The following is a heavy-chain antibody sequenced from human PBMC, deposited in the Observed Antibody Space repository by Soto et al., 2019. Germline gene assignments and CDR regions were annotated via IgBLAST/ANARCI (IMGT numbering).Heavy chain of an antibody. CDR1: GGSISSGGYS. V-gene: IGHV4-30-2*01. Sequence: QLQLQESGSGLVKPSQTLSLTCAVSGGSISSGGYSWSWIRQPPGKGLEWIGYIYHSGSTYYNPSLKSRLTISVDRSKNQFSLKLSSVTAADTAVYYCASTHSSGYYNFDYWGQGTLVTVSS. CDR3: ASTHSSGYYNFDY. J-gene: IGHJ4*02. CDR2: IYHSGST. D-gene: IGHD3-22*01.